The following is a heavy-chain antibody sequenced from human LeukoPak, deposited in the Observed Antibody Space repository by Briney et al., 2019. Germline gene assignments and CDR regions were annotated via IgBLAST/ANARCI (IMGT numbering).Heavy chain of an antibody. D-gene: IGHD5-24*01. Sequence: SETLSLTCTVSGGSISNYYWSWIRQPPGKGLEWIGYMSYSGNTNYNPSLKSRVTISLDTSENQFSLKLTSVTAADTALYYCARGDGYNWEYFFDYWGQGTLVTVSS. CDR1: GGSISNYY. CDR2: MSYSGNT. V-gene: IGHV4-59*01. CDR3: ARGDGYNWEYFFDY. J-gene: IGHJ4*02.